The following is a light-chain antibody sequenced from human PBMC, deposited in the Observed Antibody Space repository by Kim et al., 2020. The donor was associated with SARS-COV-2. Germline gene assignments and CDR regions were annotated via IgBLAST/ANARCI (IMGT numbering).Light chain of an antibody. CDR1: SSDVGGHNY. CDR3: NSYTSSTTFV. Sequence: SITISCTGTSSDVGGHNYVSWYQQHPGRAPKLLIYDVIKRPSGVSDRFSGSKSGNTASLTVSGLQAEDEADYYCNSYTSSTTFVFGGGTQLTVL. CDR2: DVI. V-gene: IGLV2-14*03. J-gene: IGLJ2*01.